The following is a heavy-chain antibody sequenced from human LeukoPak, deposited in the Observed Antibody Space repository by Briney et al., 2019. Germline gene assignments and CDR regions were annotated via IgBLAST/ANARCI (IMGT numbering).Heavy chain of an antibody. CDR2: IYYSGNT. CDR1: GGSISSYY. D-gene: IGHD3-10*01. CDR3: ARVGFGELLGAFDI. J-gene: IGHJ3*02. Sequence: SETLSLTCTVSGGSISSYYWSWIRQPPGKGPEWIGYIYYSGNTYYNPSLKSRVTMSVDTSKNQFSLKLSSVTAADTAVYYCARVGFGELLGAFDIWGQGTMVTVSS. V-gene: IGHV4-59*12.